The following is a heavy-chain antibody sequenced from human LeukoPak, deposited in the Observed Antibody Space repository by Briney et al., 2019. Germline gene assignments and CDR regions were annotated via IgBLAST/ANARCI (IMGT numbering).Heavy chain of an antibody. CDR3: ARSIAAAESY. V-gene: IGHV3-7*01. CDR2: IKQDGSVR. J-gene: IGHJ4*02. D-gene: IGHD6-13*01. CDR1: GFTFSSYG. Sequence: GGSLRLSCAASGFTFSSYGMHWVRQAPGKGLEWVANIKQDGSVRYYVDSVKGRFTISRDNAKNTLYLQMNSLRVEDTAVYYCARSIAAAESYWGQGTLVTVSS.